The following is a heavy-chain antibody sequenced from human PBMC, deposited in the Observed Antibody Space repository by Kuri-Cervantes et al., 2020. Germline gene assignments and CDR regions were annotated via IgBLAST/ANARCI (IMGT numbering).Heavy chain of an antibody. CDR2: IIPIFGTA. J-gene: IGHJ4*02. D-gene: IGHD6-19*01. V-gene: IGHV1-69*05. Sequence: SVKVSCKAPGGTFSSYAISWVRQAPGQGLEWMGGIIPIFGTANYAQKFQGRVTMTRDTSTSTVYMELSSLRSEDTAVYYCARDWDSSADYWGQGTLVTVSS. CDR3: ARDWDSSADY. CDR1: GGTFSSYA.